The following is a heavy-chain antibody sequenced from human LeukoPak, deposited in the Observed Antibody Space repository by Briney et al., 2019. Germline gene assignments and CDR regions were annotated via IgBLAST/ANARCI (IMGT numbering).Heavy chain of an antibody. CDR3: ACGYSYGPFDY. CDR2: IKQDGSEK. CDR1: GFTFSSYW. V-gene: IGHV3-7*01. J-gene: IGHJ4*02. Sequence: GGSLRLSCAASGFTFSSYWMSWVRQAPGKGLEWVANIKQDGSEKYYVDSVKGRFTISRDNAKNSLYLQMSSLRAEDTAVYYCACGYSYGPFDYWGQGTLVTVSS. D-gene: IGHD5-18*01.